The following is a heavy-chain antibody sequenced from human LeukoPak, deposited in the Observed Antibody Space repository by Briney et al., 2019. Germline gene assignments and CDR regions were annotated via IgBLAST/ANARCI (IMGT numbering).Heavy chain of an antibody. CDR3: ARVYDFWSGYFYFDY. CDR1: GYTFTGYY. V-gene: IGHV1-2*02. D-gene: IGHD3-3*01. J-gene: IGHJ4*02. Sequence: GASVKVSCKASGYTFTGYYMHWLRQAPGQGLEWMGWINPNSGGTNYAQKFQGRVTMTRDTSISTAYMELSRLRSDDTAVYYCARVYDFWSGYFYFDYWGQGTLVTVSS. CDR2: INPNSGGT.